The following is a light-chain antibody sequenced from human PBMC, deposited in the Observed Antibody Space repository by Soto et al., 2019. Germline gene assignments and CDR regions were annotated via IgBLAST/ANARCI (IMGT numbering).Light chain of an antibody. CDR1: SSDVGGYNY. CDR3: SSYTSSSTYV. J-gene: IGLJ1*01. Sequence: QSALTQPASVSGSPGQSIIISCTGTSSDVGGYNYVSWYQQHPGNSPKLMIYEVSNRPSGVSNRFSGSKSGNTASLTISGLQAEDEADYYCSSYTSSSTYVFGSGTKLTVL. V-gene: IGLV2-14*01. CDR2: EVS.